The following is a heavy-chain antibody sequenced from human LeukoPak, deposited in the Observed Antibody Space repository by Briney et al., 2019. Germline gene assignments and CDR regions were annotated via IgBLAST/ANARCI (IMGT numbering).Heavy chain of an antibody. CDR1: GGSISSYY. D-gene: IGHD4-17*01. CDR3: ARDLVTVTKGFDI. CDR2: IYYSGST. J-gene: IGHJ3*02. V-gene: IGHV4-59*12. Sequence: SETLSLTCTVSGGSISSYYWSWIRQPPGKRLGWIGYIYYSGSTNYNPSLKSRVTISVDTSKNQFSLKLSSVTAADTAVYYCARDLVTVTKGFDIWGQGTMVSVSS.